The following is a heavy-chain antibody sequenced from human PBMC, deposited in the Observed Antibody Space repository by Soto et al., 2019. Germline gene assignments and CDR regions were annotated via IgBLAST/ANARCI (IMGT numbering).Heavy chain of an antibody. CDR3: ASLYYDILTGYQKYYFDY. CDR1: GGTFSSYA. J-gene: IGHJ4*02. D-gene: IGHD3-9*01. V-gene: IGHV1-69*13. CDR2: IIPIFGTA. Sequence: SVKVSCKXSGGTFSSYAISWVRQAPGQGLEWMGGIIPIFGTANYAQKFQGRVTITADESTSTAYMELSSLRSEDTAVYYCASLYYDILTGYQKYYFDYWGQGTLVTVSS.